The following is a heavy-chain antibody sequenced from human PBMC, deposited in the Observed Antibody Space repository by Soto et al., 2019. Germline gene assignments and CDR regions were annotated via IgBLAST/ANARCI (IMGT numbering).Heavy chain of an antibody. CDR1: GFTFFAYW. CDR2: VDGYRSTT. V-gene: IGHV3-74*01. CDR3: AKDFADCSSTSCYEGH. Sequence: GGSLRLSCTASGFTFFAYWMHWVRQVPGKGLEWVSRVDGYRSTTDYADSVKGRFTISRDNAKNSLYLQMNSLRAEDTALYYCAKDFADCSSTSCYEGHWGQGTLVTGLL. J-gene: IGHJ4*02. D-gene: IGHD2-2*01.